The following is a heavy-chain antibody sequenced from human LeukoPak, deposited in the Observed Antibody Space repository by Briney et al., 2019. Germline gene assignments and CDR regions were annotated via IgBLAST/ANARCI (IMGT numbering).Heavy chain of an antibody. CDR1: GYTFTSYG. Sequence: ASVKVSCKASGYTFTSYGIGWVRQAPGQGLEWMGWISAYNGNTNYAQKLQGRVTMTTDTSTSTAYMELSSLRSEDTAVYYCARDSISGSYDGPWSDPWGQGTLVTVSS. CDR3: ARDSISGSYDGPWSDP. J-gene: IGHJ5*02. V-gene: IGHV1-18*01. D-gene: IGHD1-26*01. CDR2: ISAYNGNT.